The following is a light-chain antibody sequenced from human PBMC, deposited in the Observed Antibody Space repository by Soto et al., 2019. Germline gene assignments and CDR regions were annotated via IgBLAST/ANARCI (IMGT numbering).Light chain of an antibody. J-gene: IGKJ3*01. Sequence: EIVLTQSPGTLSLSPGEGATLSCRASQTLSSTSLAWYQQKPGLAPRLLIYGASTRATGIPARFSGSGSGTEFTLTISSLQSEDFAVYYCQQRSNWPFTFGPGTKVDIK. CDR1: QTLSSTS. V-gene: IGKV3D-20*02. CDR2: GAS. CDR3: QQRSNWPFT.